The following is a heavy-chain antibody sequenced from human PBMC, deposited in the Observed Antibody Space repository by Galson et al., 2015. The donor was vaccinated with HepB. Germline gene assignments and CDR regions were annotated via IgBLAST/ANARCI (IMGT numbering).Heavy chain of an antibody. V-gene: IGHV6-1*01. J-gene: IGHJ4*02. CDR3: ARVVAGLGYFDY. CDR2: TYYRSKWSN. Sequence: CAISGGSVSSNSAAWSWIRQSPSRGLEWLGRTYYRSKWSNDYAVSVKSRITINSDTSKNQFSLQLNSVTPEDTAVYYCARVVAGLGYFDYWGQGTLVTVSS. CDR1: GGSVSSNSAA. D-gene: IGHD3/OR15-3a*01.